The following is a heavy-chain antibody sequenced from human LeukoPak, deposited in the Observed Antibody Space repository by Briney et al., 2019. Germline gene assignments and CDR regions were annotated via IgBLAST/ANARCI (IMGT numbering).Heavy chain of an antibody. CDR1: GFTSSNYA. CDR2: ISGSGDST. V-gene: IGHV3-23*01. CDR3: AKDPHVLRFLEWLSAFDY. J-gene: IGHJ4*02. D-gene: IGHD3-3*01. Sequence: GGSLRLSCAASGFTSSNYAMSWVRQAPGKGLEWVSAISGSGDSTYYADSVKGRFTISRDNSKNTLYLQMNSLRAEDTAVYYCAKDPHVLRFLEWLSAFDYWGQGTLVTVSS.